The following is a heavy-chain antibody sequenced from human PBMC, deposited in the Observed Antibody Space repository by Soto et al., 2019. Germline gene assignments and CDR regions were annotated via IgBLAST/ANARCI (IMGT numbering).Heavy chain of an antibody. CDR2: IHYSGST. D-gene: IGHD3-22*01. V-gene: IGHV4-39*01. Sequence: PSETLSLTCAVSGGSTSGSSFYWGWIRQPPEKGLESIGSIHYSGSTYYNPSLKSRVTMSVDTSKNQFSLKLTSVTAADTAVYYCARSRFITMIAEDVNWFDPWGQGTLVTVSS. J-gene: IGHJ5*02. CDR3: ARSRFITMIAEDVNWFDP. CDR1: GGSTSGSSFY.